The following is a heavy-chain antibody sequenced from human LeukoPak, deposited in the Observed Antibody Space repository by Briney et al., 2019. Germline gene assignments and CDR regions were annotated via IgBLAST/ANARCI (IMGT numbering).Heavy chain of an antibody. CDR3: ARRGVNAVVSPSGLLYYYGMDV. Sequence: PGGSLRLSCAASGFTFSRYAMHWVRQAPGKGLEWVALILYDGSNKYYADSVKGRFTISRDNAKNSLYLQMNSLRAEDTAVYYCARRGVNAVVSPSGLLYYYGMDVWGQGTTVTVSS. CDR1: GFTFSRYA. CDR2: ILYDGSNK. D-gene: IGHD2-2*01. V-gene: IGHV3-30-3*01. J-gene: IGHJ6*02.